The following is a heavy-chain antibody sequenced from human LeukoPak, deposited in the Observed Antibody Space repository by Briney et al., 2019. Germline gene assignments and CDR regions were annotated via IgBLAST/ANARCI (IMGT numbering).Heavy chain of an antibody. CDR3: ARDGAGN. CDR2: ISSGGSII. D-gene: IGHD1-14*01. CDR1: GFTFRNYE. J-gene: IGHJ4*02. Sequence: GGSPRLSCAASGFTFRNYEMNWVRQAPGKGLEWVSYISSGGSIIHYADSVKGRFTISRDNAKNSLYLQMNSLRAEDTAIYYCARDGAGNWGQGTLVTVSS. V-gene: IGHV3-48*03.